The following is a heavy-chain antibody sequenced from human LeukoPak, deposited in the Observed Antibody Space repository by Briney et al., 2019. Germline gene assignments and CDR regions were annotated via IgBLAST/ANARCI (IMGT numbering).Heavy chain of an antibody. V-gene: IGHV4-59*08. Sequence: SETLSLTCTVSGGSISSYYWSWIRQPPGKGLEWIGYMYFTGSTNYNPSLKSRVTISVDTSKNQFSLNLNSVTAADTAVYYCARHHRYCSGDSCYLFDYWGQGTLVTVSS. CDR2: MYFTGST. J-gene: IGHJ4*02. D-gene: IGHD2-15*01. CDR3: ARHHRYCSGDSCYLFDY. CDR1: GGSISSYY.